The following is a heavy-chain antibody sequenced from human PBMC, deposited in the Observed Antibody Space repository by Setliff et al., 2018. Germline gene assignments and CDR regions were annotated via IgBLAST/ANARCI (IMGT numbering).Heavy chain of an antibody. J-gene: IGHJ5*02. CDR3: ARHVLGYSSSYNWFDP. CDR2: IYHSGST. Sequence: SETLSLTCAVSGYSISSGYYWGWIRQPPGKGLEWIGSIYHSGSTYYNPSLKSRVTISVDTSKNQFSLKLSSVTAADTAVYYCARHVLGYSSSYNWFDPWGQGTLVTVPQ. D-gene: IGHD6-6*01. V-gene: IGHV4-38-2*01. CDR1: GYSISSGYY.